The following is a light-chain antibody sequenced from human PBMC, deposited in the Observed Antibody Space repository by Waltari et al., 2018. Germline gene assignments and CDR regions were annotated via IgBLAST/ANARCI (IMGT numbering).Light chain of an antibody. CDR3: QQANSFPLT. J-gene: IGKJ4*01. Sequence: DIQMTQSPSSVSPSVGDRVSITCRASQAISSYLAWYQQKPGEAPNLLIYGASSLQSGVPSRFSGSGSGTDFTLTISSLQPEDFATYYCQQANSFPLTFGGGTKVEIK. CDR2: GAS. CDR1: QAISSY. V-gene: IGKV1-12*01.